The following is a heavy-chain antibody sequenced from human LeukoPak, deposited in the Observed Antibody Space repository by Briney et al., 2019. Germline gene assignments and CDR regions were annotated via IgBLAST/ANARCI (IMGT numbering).Heavy chain of an antibody. J-gene: IGHJ4*02. Sequence: SSETLSLTCAVYGGSFSGYYWSWIRQPPGKGLEWIGEINHSGSTNYNPSLKSRVTISVDTSKNQFSLKLNSVTAADTAVYYCARGPQYCTNGVCPFDYWGQGTLVTVSS. CDR2: INHSGST. CDR3: ARGPQYCTNGVCPFDY. V-gene: IGHV4-34*01. D-gene: IGHD2-8*01. CDR1: GGSFSGYY.